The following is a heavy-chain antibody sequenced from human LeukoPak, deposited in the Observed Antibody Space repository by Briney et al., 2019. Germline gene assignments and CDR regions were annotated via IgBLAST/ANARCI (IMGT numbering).Heavy chain of an antibody. D-gene: IGHD3-10*01. CDR3: ARGGVISYFDY. CDR1: GGSFSGYY. CDR2: INHSGST. J-gene: IGHJ4*02. Sequence: PSETLSLTCAVYGGSFSGYYWSWIRQPPGKGLEWIGEINHSGSTNYNPPLKSRVTISVDTSKNQFSLKLSSVTAADTAVYYCARGGVISYFDYWGQGTLVTVSS. V-gene: IGHV4-34*01.